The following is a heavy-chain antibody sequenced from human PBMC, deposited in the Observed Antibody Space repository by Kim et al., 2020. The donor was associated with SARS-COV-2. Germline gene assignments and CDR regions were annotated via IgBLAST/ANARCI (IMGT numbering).Heavy chain of an antibody. D-gene: IGHD3-22*01. CDR2: ISYDGSNK. Sequence: GGSLRLSCAASGFTFSNYAMHWVRQAPGKGLEWVAVISYDGSNKYYADSVKGRFTISRDNSKNTLYLQMNSLRPGGTAVYYCARGDPNYYDSSGSYNAFQHWGQGTLVTVSS. V-gene: IGHV3-30*04. CDR3: ARGDPNYYDSSGSYNAFQH. J-gene: IGHJ1*01. CDR1: GFTFSNYA.